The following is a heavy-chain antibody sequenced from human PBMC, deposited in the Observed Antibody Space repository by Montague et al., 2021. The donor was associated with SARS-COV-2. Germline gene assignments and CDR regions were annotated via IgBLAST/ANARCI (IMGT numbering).Heavy chain of an antibody. J-gene: IGHJ6*02. D-gene: IGHD3-3*01. Sequence: SETLSLTCTVSGGSISSYYWSWIRQPPGKGPEWIGYICYSGSTNYNPSLKSRVTISVDTSKNQFSLKLSSVTAADTAVYYCARDRRFLEWPGLYYYYGMDVWGQGTTVTVSS. V-gene: IGHV4-59*01. CDR3: ARDRRFLEWPGLYYYYGMDV. CDR1: GGSISSYY. CDR2: ICYSGST.